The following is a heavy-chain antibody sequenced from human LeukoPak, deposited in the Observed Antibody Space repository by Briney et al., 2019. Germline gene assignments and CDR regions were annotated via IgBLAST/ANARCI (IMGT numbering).Heavy chain of an antibody. CDR3: ARETPYCSSTSCYGQGDYYYYYYMDV. J-gene: IGHJ6*03. D-gene: IGHD2-2*01. CDR1: GFTFSSYE. CDR2: ISSSGSTI. V-gene: IGHV3-48*03. Sequence: PGGSLRPSCAASGFTFSSYEMNWVRQAPGKGLEWVSYISSSGSTIYYADSVKGRFTISRDNAKNSLYLQMNSLRAEDTAVYYCARETPYCSSTSCYGQGDYYYYYYMDVWGKGTTVTISS.